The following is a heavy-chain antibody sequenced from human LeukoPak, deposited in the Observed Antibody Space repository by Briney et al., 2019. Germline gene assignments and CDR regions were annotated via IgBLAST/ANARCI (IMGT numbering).Heavy chain of an antibody. CDR2: ISAYNGNT. J-gene: IGHJ4*02. CDR1: GYTFTSYG. V-gene: IGHV1-18*01. Sequence: ASVKVSCKASGYTFTSYGISWVRQAPGQGLEWMGWISAYNGNTNYAQKLQGRVTMTTDTSTSTAYMELRSLRSDATAVYYCARDDGVAVAGTCDYWGQGTLVTVSS. D-gene: IGHD6-19*01. CDR3: ARDDGVAVAGTCDY.